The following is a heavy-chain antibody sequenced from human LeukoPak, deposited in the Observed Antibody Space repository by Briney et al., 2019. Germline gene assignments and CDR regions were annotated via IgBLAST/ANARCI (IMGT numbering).Heavy chain of an antibody. CDR2: SAHTGSS. D-gene: IGHD3-22*01. V-gene: IGHV4-59*02. CDR1: CASVSSYY. Sequence: SETLSLTCTVSCASVSSYYWSWIRKPPGKGLEWIGFSAHTGSSSYNPSLKSRVSISVDKSMNHFSLRLTSVTTADTAVYYCARYYADVNGYYYYYDYWGQGTLVTVSS. CDR3: ARYYADVNGYYYYYDY. J-gene: IGHJ4*02.